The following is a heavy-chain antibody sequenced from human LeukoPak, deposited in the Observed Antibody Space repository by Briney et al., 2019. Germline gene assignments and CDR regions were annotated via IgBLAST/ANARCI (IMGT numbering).Heavy chain of an antibody. CDR3: AKDTVAVLRYFDWTSDAFDI. J-gene: IGHJ3*02. V-gene: IGHV3-23*01. CDR1: GFTFSSYA. Sequence: GGSLRLSCAASGFTFSSYAMSWVRQAPGKGLEWVSAISGSGGSTYYADSVKGRFTISRDNSKNTLYLQMNSLRAGDTAVYYCAKDTVAVLRYFDWTSDAFDIWGQGTMVTVSS. CDR2: ISGSGGST. D-gene: IGHD3-9*01.